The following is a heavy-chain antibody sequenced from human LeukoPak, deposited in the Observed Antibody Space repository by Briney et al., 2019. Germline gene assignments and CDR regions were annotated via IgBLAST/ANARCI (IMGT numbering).Heavy chain of an antibody. CDR1: GGSISSGGSY. Sequence: SETLSLTCTVSGGSISSGGSYWSWIRQHPGKGLEWIGYIYYSGSTYYNPSLKSRVTISVDTSKNQFSLKLSSVTAADTAVYYCARGKPLGFDYWGQGTLVTVSS. D-gene: IGHD3-16*01. J-gene: IGHJ4*02. V-gene: IGHV4-31*03. CDR3: ARGKPLGFDY. CDR2: IYYSGST.